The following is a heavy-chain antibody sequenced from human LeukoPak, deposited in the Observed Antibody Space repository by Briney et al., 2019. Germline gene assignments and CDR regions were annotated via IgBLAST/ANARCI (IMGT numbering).Heavy chain of an antibody. CDR3: ARGRREKDIVVVPAAPRGVYFDY. CDR2: INHSGST. J-gene: IGHJ4*02. D-gene: IGHD2-2*01. Sequence: PSETLSLTCAVYGGSFSGYYWSWIRQPPGKGLEWIGEINHSGSTNYNPSLKSRVTISVDTSKNQFSLKLSSVTAADTAVYYCARGRREKDIVVVPAAPRGVYFDYWGQGTLVTVSS. CDR1: GGSFSGYY. V-gene: IGHV4-34*01.